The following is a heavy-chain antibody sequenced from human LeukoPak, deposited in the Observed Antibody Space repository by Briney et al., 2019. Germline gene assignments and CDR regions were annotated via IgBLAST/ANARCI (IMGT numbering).Heavy chain of an antibody. V-gene: IGHV4-39*01. D-gene: IGHD3-10*01. Sequence: SETLSLTCTVSGGSISSSSYHWGWIRQPPGKALEWIGTIYSSGSSYYNPSLKSRLTISVDTSRNQFSLKLSSVTASDTAVYYCATRYGSGTYPRYYFDSWGQGTLVTVSS. CDR1: GGSISSSSYH. CDR3: ATRYGSGTYPRYYFDS. CDR2: IYSSGSS. J-gene: IGHJ4*02.